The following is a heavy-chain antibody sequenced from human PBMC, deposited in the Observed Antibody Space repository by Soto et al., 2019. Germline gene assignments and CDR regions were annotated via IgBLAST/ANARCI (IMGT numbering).Heavy chain of an antibody. D-gene: IGHD2-8*01. V-gene: IGHV3-7*01. CDR1: QLTFSPYY. Sequence: EGQLVESGGGLVQPGGSLRLSCAASQLTFSPYYMSWVRQAPGKGLEWVAHIKEDGSEKFYVDSVKGRFTISRDNAHNLLFLKMNSLRVEDTAVYYGARSQWGAADMWGQGTMVTVSS. J-gene: IGHJ3*02. CDR3: ARSQWGAADM. CDR2: IKEDGSEK.